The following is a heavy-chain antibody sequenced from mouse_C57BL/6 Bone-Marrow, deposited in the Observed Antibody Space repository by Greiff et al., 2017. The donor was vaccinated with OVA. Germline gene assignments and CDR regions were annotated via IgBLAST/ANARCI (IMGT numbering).Heavy chain of an antibody. Sequence: VQGVESGAELARPGASVKLSCKASGYTFTSYGISWVKQRTGQGLEWIGEIYPRSGNTYYNEKFKGKATLTADKSSSTAYMELRSLTSEDSAVYFCAGIWYLFDYWGQGTTLTVSS. CDR2: IYPRSGNT. D-gene: IGHD2-1*01. CDR1: GYTFTSYG. V-gene: IGHV1-81*01. J-gene: IGHJ2*01. CDR3: AGIWYLFDY.